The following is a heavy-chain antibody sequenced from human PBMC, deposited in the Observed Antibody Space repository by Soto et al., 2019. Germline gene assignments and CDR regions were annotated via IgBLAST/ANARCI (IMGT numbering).Heavy chain of an antibody. J-gene: IGHJ4*02. V-gene: IGHV3-21*06. Sequence: EVQLVESGGGLVKPGGSLRLSCAASGFTFTRYSMNWVRQAPGKGLEWVSSISSTTNYIYYGDSMKGRFTISRDNAKNSWIREMNSLSAETTVVYSGAGEPGAPPPNLASWGQGTLVPVSS. CDR2: ISSTTNYI. CDR3: AGEPGAPPPNLAS. CDR1: GFTFTRYS.